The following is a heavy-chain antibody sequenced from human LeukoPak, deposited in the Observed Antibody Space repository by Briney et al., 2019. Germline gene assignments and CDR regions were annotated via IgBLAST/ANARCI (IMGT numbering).Heavy chain of an antibody. J-gene: IGHJ5*02. D-gene: IGHD4-11*01. CDR3: ARMVESTVTIAFENWFDP. CDR2: IYYSGST. CDR1: GGSISNYY. V-gene: IGHV4-59*01. Sequence: SETLSLTCTVSGGSISNYYWSWIRQPPGKGLEWIGYIYYSGSTNYNPSLRSRVTISVDTSKNQFSLKLSSVTAADTAVYYCARMVESTVTIAFENWFDPWGQGTLVTVSP.